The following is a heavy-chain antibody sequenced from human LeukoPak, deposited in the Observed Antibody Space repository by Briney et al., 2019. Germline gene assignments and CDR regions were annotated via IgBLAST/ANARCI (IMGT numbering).Heavy chain of an antibody. D-gene: IGHD6-6*01. CDR1: GFTFSNYA. J-gene: IGHJ4*02. CDR3: AKELEIYSRSAGGDY. V-gene: IGHV3-23*01. Sequence: GGSLRLSCAASGFTFSNYAMSWVRQAAGKGLEWVSTISGSGTSRSYADSVKGRFTISRDKSENTLYLHMSSLRADDTAVYFCAKELEIYSRSAGGDYWGQGTLVTVSS. CDR2: ISGSGTSR.